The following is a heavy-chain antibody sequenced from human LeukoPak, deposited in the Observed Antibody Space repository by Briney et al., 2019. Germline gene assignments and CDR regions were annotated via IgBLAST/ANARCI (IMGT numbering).Heavy chain of an antibody. Sequence: SETLSLTCAVYGGSFSGYYWSWIRQPPGKGLEWIGEINHSGSTNYNPSLKSRVTISVDTSKNQFSLKLSSVTAADTAVYYCARDGGFDYDSSGYYYGLFDYWGQGTLVTVSS. V-gene: IGHV4-34*01. J-gene: IGHJ4*02. CDR2: INHSGST. D-gene: IGHD3-22*01. CDR3: ARDGGFDYDSSGYYYGLFDY. CDR1: GGSFSGYY.